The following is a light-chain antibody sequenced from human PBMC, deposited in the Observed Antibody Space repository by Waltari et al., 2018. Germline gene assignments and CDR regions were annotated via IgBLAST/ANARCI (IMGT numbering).Light chain of an antibody. CDR2: AAS. Sequence: DIQLTQSLSFLSASVGARVTISCLARQGIGNSLAWYQQKPGKAPNLLIYAASTLQSGVPSRFSGSGSRTEFTLTISSLQPEDFATYYCQQLIDYPLTFGGGTKVEI. J-gene: IGKJ4*01. CDR3: QQLIDYPLT. CDR1: QGIGNS. V-gene: IGKV1-9*01.